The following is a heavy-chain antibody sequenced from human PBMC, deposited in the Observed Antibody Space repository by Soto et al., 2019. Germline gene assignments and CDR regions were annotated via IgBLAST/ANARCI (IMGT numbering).Heavy chain of an antibody. D-gene: IGHD3-22*01. V-gene: IGHV1-69*01. CDR1: GGTFSSYA. CDR2: IIPMFATA. Sequence: QVQLVQSGAEVKKPGSSVKVSCKASGGTFSSYAISWVRQAPGQGLEWMGGIIPMFATASYAQKFQGRVTITADESTSTAYMELSSLRSEDTAVFYCASSYYYDTSGYYPHGDYWGQGTLVTVSS. J-gene: IGHJ4*02. CDR3: ASSYYYDTSGYYPHGDY.